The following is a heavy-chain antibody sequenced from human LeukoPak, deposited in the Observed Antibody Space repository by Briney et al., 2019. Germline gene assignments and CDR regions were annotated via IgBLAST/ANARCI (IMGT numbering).Heavy chain of an antibody. Sequence: GGSLRLSCAASGFTFSSYAMSWVRQAPGKGLEWVAVISYDGSNKYYADSVKGRFTISRDNSKNTLYLQMNSLRAEDTAVYYCARENTAMVIGYWGQGTLVTVSS. D-gene: IGHD5-18*01. CDR3: ARENTAMVIGY. CDR2: ISYDGSNK. CDR1: GFTFSSYA. J-gene: IGHJ4*02. V-gene: IGHV3-30*04.